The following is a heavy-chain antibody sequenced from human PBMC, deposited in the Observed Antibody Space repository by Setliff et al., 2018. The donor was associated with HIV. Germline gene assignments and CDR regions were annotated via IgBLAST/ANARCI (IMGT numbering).Heavy chain of an antibody. CDR1: GYNFTSHD. J-gene: IGHJ4*02. CDR3: ARIPNHSSGFDY. Sequence: SVKVSCKASGYNFTSHDINWVRQAPGQGLEWMGGIVPILNTGNYAPKFQGRVTITADESTTTAYMELSSLRSEDTAVYYCARIPNHSSGFDYWGQGTPVTVSS. V-gene: IGHV1-69*13. D-gene: IGHD3-22*01. CDR2: IVPILNTG.